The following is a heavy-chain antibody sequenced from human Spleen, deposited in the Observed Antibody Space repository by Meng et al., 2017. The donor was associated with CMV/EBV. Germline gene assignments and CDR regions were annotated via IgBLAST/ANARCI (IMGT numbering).Heavy chain of an antibody. Sequence: FSLRNSTMGVGWVRQHPGQALAWLALIYWNDDTRYSPSLKRRLTITKDTSKDQVVLTMTNVDPVDTATYYCVHSEAGEGLHNHFDPWGQGTLVTVSS. D-gene: IGHD1-14*01. CDR1: FSLRNSTMG. CDR2: IYWNDDT. V-gene: IGHV2-5*01. CDR3: VHSEAGEGLHNHFDP. J-gene: IGHJ5*02.